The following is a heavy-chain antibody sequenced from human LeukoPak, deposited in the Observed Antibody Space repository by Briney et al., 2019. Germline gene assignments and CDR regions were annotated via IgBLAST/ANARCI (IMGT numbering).Heavy chain of an antibody. Sequence: SETLSLTCAVYGGSFSGFYWSWIRQPPGKGLEWIGEISHSGTTYYNPSLKSRVTVSVDTSKNQFSLKLSSVTAADTALYYCARHLRGGSIRFDYWGQGTLVTVSS. J-gene: IGHJ4*02. D-gene: IGHD3-10*01. CDR1: GGSFSGFY. CDR2: ISHSGTT. CDR3: ARHLRGGSIRFDY. V-gene: IGHV4-34*01.